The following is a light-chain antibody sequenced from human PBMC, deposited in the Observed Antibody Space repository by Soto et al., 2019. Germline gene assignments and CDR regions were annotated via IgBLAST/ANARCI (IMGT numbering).Light chain of an antibody. CDR3: QPYGSSPRT. CDR2: GAS. Sequence: EIVLTQSPGALSLSPGEKATLSCGASQCVSSSYLAWYQQKPGQAPRLLIYGASTRATGIPDRFSGSGSGTDFTLTISRLEPEDFAVYYCQPYGSSPRTFGQGTKVEIK. CDR1: QCVSSSY. J-gene: IGKJ1*01. V-gene: IGKV3-20*01.